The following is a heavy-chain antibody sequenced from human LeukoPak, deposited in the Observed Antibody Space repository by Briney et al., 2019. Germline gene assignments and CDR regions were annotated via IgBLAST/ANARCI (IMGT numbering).Heavy chain of an antibody. J-gene: IGHJ5*02. CDR1: GGTFSSYA. CDR3: AREGLERYCSSTSCLNNWFDP. Sequence: ASVKVSCKASGGTFSSYAISWVRQAPGQGLEWMGGIIPIFGTANYAQKFQGRVTITADESTSTAYMELSSLRSEDTAVYYCAREGLERYCSSTSCLNNWFDPWGQGTLVTVSS. V-gene: IGHV1-69*13. D-gene: IGHD2-2*01. CDR2: IIPIFGTA.